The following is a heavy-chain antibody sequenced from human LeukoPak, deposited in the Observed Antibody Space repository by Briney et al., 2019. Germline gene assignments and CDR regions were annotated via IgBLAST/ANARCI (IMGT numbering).Heavy chain of an antibody. CDR3: ARQRDYYDSSGQSDFDN. J-gene: IGHJ4*02. Sequence: PSETLSLTCTVSGGSISSYYWSWIRQPPGKELELIGYIYYSGTTNYNPSLESRVTISVDTSKNQFSLKLSSVTAADTAVYYCARQRDYYDSSGQSDFDNWGQGTLVTVSS. V-gene: IGHV4-59*13. D-gene: IGHD3-22*01. CDR1: GGSISSYY. CDR2: IYYSGTT.